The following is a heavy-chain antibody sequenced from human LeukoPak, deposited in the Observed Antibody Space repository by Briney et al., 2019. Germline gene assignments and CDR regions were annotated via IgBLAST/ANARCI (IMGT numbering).Heavy chain of an antibody. J-gene: IGHJ4*02. V-gene: IGHV3-53*01. CDR3: TALARDY. CDR2: IHNDGST. D-gene: IGHD3-3*02. Sequence: GGSLRLSCAASGFIVSSNYMTWVRQAPGKGLEWVSVIHNDGSTYYADSVKGRLTISRDNSKNTLYLQMHSLRVEDTAVYYCTALARDYWGQGILVTVSS. CDR1: GFIVSSNY.